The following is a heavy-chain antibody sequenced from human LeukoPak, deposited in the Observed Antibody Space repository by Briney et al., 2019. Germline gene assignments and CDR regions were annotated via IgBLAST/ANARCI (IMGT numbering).Heavy chain of an antibody. J-gene: IGHJ6*03. D-gene: IGHD1-26*01. Sequence: GASVKVSCKASGYTFTSYDINWVRQATGQGLEWMRWMNPNSGNTGYAQKFQGRVTITRNTSISTAYMELSSLRSEDTAVYYCARVDAGATLGWMYYYSYYMDVWGKGTTVTVSS. CDR1: GYTFTSYD. CDR3: ARVDAGATLGWMYYYSYYMDV. CDR2: MNPNSGNT. V-gene: IGHV1-8*03.